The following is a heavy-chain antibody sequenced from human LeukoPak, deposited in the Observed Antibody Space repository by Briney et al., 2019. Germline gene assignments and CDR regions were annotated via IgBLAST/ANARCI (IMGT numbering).Heavy chain of an antibody. CDR2: INPSGGST. CDR3: ARDGRVVVAATLGFDY. J-gene: IGHJ4*02. V-gene: IGHV1-46*01. D-gene: IGHD2-15*01. Sequence: ASVKVSCKASGYTLTSYYMHWVRQAPGQGLEWMGIINPSGGSTSYAQKFQGRVTMTRDTSTSTVYMELSSLRSEDTAVYYCARDGRVVVAATLGFDYWGQGTLVTVSS. CDR1: GYTLTSYY.